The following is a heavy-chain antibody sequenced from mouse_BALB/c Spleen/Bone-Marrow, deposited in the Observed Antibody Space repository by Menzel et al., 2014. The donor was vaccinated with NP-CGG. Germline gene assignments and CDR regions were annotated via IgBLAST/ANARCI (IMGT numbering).Heavy chain of an antibody. D-gene: IGHD2-1*01. CDR3: ARQNGNYGYYYAMDY. V-gene: IGHV5-9-2*01. CDR1: GLTFSSYG. J-gene: IGHJ4*01. CDR2: ISGGGSYT. Sequence: DVHLVESGGGLVKPGGSLKLSCAASGLTFSSYGMSWVRQTPEKRLEWVATISGGGSYTYYPDSVKGRFTISRDNAKNNLYLQMSSLRSEDTALYYCARQNGNYGYYYAMDYWGQGTSVTVSS.